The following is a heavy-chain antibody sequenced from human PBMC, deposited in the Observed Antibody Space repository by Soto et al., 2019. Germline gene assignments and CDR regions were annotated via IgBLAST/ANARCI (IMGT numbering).Heavy chain of an antibody. D-gene: IGHD5-18*01. CDR1: GFTFSSFA. Sequence: LRLSCAASGFTFSSFALSGVRQAPGKGLEWVSAISGSGDGTDYADSVKGRFTISRDNSKNTLYLQMNSLRAEDTAVYYCAGPGYSSQDYWGQGALVTVSS. CDR3: AGPGYSSQDY. V-gene: IGHV3-23*01. J-gene: IGHJ4*02. CDR2: ISGSGDGT.